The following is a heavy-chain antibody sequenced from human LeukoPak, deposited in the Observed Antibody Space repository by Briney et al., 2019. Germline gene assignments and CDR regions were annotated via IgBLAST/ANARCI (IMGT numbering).Heavy chain of an antibody. CDR2: ITCWWGST. V-gene: IGHV3-23*01. Sequence: GVSVRLSCAASGFTFSSYSINWVRQAPGKGLEWVSAITCWWGSTYYADSVKGRFTIPRDNSKNTLYLQMNRLRAEDTAVYYCAKGYCSGGSCYAWDIMDYWGQGALVTV. J-gene: IGHJ4*02. CDR1: GFTFSSYS. CDR3: AKGYCSGGSCYAWDIMDY. D-gene: IGHD2-15*01.